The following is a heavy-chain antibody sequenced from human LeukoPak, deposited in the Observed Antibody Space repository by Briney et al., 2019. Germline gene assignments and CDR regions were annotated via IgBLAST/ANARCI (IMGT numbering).Heavy chain of an antibody. CDR1: GDSISSGSYY. V-gene: IGHV4-61*09. CDR3: ARHDGYVPHFDY. CDR2: IYTSGTT. Sequence: SSETLSLTCTVSGDSISSGSYYWSWIRQPAGKGLEWIGHIYTSGTTNYNPSLKSRVTISVDTSENQFSLKLTSVTAADTAVYYCARHDGYVPHFDYWGQGTLVTVSS. D-gene: IGHD5-24*01. J-gene: IGHJ4*02.